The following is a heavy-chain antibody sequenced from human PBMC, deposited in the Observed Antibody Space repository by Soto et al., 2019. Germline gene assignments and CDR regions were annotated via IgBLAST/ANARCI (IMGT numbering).Heavy chain of an antibody. CDR3: ARGSKDSYPGSRIFDF. CDR2: IKQDGSEK. CDR1: GFTISPYW. V-gene: IGHV3-7*03. D-gene: IGHD3-10*01. Sequence: GGSLRLSCAAFGFTISPYWMSWVRQAPGKGLEWVAHIKQDGSEKNYVDSVKGRFTISRDNAKDSLYLRMNSLRAEDSAVYYCARGSKDSYPGSRIFDFWGRGTLVTVSS. J-gene: IGHJ4*02.